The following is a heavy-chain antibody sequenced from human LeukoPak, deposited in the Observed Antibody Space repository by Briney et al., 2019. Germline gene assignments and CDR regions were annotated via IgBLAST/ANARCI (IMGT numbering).Heavy chain of an antibody. Sequence: GGSLRLSCVVSGFTFNRCWMNWVRQAPGKGLEWVAHINPDGRDTYYVDSVKGRFTISRDNAQNSMYLQMNSLGVEDTAVYYCTSWGDTTAEYFQRWGRGTLVTVSS. CDR1: GFTFNRCW. CDR2: INPDGRDT. D-gene: IGHD2-21*02. CDR3: TSWGDTTAEYFQR. J-gene: IGHJ1*01. V-gene: IGHV3-7*01.